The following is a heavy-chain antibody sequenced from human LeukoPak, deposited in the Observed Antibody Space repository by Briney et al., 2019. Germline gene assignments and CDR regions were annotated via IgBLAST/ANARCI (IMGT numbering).Heavy chain of an antibody. J-gene: IGHJ6*02. Sequence: GGSLRLSCAASGFSFSSHTMNWLRQAPGKGLEWVSSITAGTIYTYYADSVKGRFTISRDNAKNPLYLQMNSLRPEDTAMYYCASQGGLDVWGQGTTVTVSS. V-gene: IGHV3-21*01. CDR2: ITAGTIYT. CDR1: GFSFSSHT. CDR3: ASQGGLDV.